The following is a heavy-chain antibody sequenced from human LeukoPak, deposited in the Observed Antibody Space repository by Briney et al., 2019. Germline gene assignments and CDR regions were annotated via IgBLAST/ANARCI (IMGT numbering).Heavy chain of an antibody. CDR3: ARGSGSYGGEFDY. Sequence: ASVKVSCKASGGTFSSYAISWVRQAPGQGLEWMGIINPSGGSTSYAQKFQGRVTMTRDTSTSTVYMELSSLRSEDTAVYYCARGSGSYGGEFDYWGQGTLVTVSS. J-gene: IGHJ4*02. V-gene: IGHV1-46*01. D-gene: IGHD1-26*01. CDR1: GGTFSSYA. CDR2: INPSGGST.